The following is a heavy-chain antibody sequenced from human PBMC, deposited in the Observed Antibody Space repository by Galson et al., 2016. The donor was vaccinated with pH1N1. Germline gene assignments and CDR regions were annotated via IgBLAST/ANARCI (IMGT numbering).Heavy chain of an antibody. CDR3: ARMSSGYNTIDS. V-gene: IGHV1-69*05. Sequence: KVSCKASRDTFINYAFSWVRQAPGKGLEWMGGIIPILGAPNYAQNFQGRVTISTDKSTTTAYTELTGLTSGDTAIYYCARMSSGYNTIDSWGQGTLITVSS. CDR2: IIPILGAP. J-gene: IGHJ4*02. D-gene: IGHD6-25*01. CDR1: RDTFINYA.